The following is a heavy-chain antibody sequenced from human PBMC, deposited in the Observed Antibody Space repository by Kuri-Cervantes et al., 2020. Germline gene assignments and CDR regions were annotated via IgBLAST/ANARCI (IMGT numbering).Heavy chain of an antibody. Sequence: GGSLRLSCAASGFAFSDYYMSWIRQAPGKGLEWVSYISSSGSTIYYADSVKGRFTISRDNAKNSLYLQMDSLRAEDTAVYYCARGAYSSSWYGGYFDYWGQGTLVTVSS. V-gene: IGHV3-11*04. CDR1: GFAFSDYY. J-gene: IGHJ4*02. CDR3: ARGAYSSSWYGGYFDY. CDR2: ISSSGSTI. D-gene: IGHD6-13*01.